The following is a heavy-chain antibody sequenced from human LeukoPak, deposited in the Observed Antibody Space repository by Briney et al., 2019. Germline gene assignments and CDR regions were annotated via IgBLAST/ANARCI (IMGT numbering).Heavy chain of an antibody. Sequence: SETLSLTCTVSGGSISSYYWSWIRRPPGKGLEWIGYIYYSGSTNYNPSLKSRVTISVDTSKNQFSLKLSSVTAADTAVYYCASSPIITGTTGTFDIWGQGTMVTVSS. CDR2: IYYSGST. V-gene: IGHV4-59*08. J-gene: IGHJ3*02. D-gene: IGHD1-7*01. CDR1: GGSISSYY. CDR3: ASSPIITGTTGTFDI.